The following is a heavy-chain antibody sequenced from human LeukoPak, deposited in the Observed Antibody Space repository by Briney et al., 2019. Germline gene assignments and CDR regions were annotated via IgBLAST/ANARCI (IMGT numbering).Heavy chain of an antibody. Sequence: GGSLRLSCAASGFTLSSYAMSWVRQGPGKGLEWVSGISGSGDSIYYADSVKGRFTISRDNSKNTLYPQMNSLRAEDTAVYYCGKDRRPGIAVAGTTDYWGQGTLVTVSS. J-gene: IGHJ4*02. CDR2: ISGSGDSI. CDR1: GFTLSSYA. CDR3: GKDRRPGIAVAGTTDY. D-gene: IGHD6-19*01. V-gene: IGHV3-23*01.